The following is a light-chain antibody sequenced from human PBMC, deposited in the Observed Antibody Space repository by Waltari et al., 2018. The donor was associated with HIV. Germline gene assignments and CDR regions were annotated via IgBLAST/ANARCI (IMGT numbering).Light chain of an antibody. V-gene: IGLV2-23*02. CDR3: CSYAGSSTFVV. Sequence: QSALTQPASVSGSPGQSITISCTGTSSDVGSYNLVSWYQQHPGKAPKLMIYEVSKRPSGVSNRFPGSKSGNTASLTISGLQAEDEADYYCCSYAGSSTFVVFGGGTKLTVL. CDR1: SSDVGSYNL. CDR2: EVS. J-gene: IGLJ2*01.